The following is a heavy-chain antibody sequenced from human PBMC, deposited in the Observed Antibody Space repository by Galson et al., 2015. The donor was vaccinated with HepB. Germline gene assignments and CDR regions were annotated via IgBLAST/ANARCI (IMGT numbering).Heavy chain of an antibody. D-gene: IGHD3-10*01. V-gene: IGHV3-23*01. CDR1: GFTFSSYA. CDR2: ISGSGGST. Sequence: LRLSCAASGFTFSSYAMSWVRQAPGKGLEWVSTISGSGGSTYYADSVKGRFTISRDNSRNTVYLQMNSLRAEDTAVYYCAKDLQPKLFTMVRGVIRLAGAFDIWGQGTMVTVSS. CDR3: AKDLQPKLFTMVRGVIRLAGAFDI. J-gene: IGHJ3*02.